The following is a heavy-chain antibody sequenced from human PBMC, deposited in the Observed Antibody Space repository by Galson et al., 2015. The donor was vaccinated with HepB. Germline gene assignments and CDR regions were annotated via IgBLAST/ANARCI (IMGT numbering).Heavy chain of an antibody. Sequence: SVKVSCKASGYTFTSYAMSWVRQAPGQGLEWMGWINTNTGNPTYAQGFTGRFVFSFDTSVITAHLQISRLEAEDTAVYYCARDYYDCSSDYWGQGTLVTVSS. V-gene: IGHV7-4-1*02. J-gene: IGHJ4*02. CDR1: GYTFTSYA. CDR3: ARDYYDCSSDY. D-gene: IGHD3-22*01. CDR2: INTNTGNP.